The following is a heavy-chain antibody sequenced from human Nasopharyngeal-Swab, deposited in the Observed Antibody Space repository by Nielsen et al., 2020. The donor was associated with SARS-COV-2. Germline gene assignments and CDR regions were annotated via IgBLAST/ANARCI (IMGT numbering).Heavy chain of an antibody. CDR2: INPSDSYT. V-gene: IGHV5-10-1*01. CDR1: GFIFTTYW. J-gene: IGHJ4*02. CDR3: ARHPISSWAEVLDF. Sequence: GESLKIFCQGSGFIFTTYWISWVRQMPGKGLEWMGRINPSDSYTNYNPSFQGRVTISADTSISTAYLQWSSLEAPDTAMYYCARHPISSWAEVLDFWGQGTLVTVTS. D-gene: IGHD6-13*01.